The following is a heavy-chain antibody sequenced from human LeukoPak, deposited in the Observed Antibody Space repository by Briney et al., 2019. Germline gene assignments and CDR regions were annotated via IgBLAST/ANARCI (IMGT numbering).Heavy chain of an antibody. CDR3: AITYSNNAFDV. J-gene: IGHJ3*01. Sequence: ASMKVSCKTSGYTFTNYYIHWLRQAPGQGLEWIGRINPNTGGANYAQNFQGRVTMTRDTSTSTAYMDLRRLTSDDTAIYYCAITYSNNAFDVWGQGTVVTVSS. D-gene: IGHD2-15*01. CDR2: INPNTGGA. CDR1: GYTFTNYY. V-gene: IGHV1-2*06.